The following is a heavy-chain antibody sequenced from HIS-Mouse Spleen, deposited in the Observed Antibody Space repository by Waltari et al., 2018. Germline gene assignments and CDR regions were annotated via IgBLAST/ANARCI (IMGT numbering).Heavy chain of an antibody. CDR1: GGSISSSSYY. Sequence: QLQLQASGPGLVKPSETLSLTCTVPGGSISSSSYYWGWIRQPPGKGLEWIGSIYYSGSTYYNPSLKSRVTISVDTSKNQFSLKLSSVTAADTAVYYCAREIPYSSSWYDWYFDLWGRGTLVRVSS. D-gene: IGHD6-13*01. CDR2: IYYSGST. V-gene: IGHV4-39*07. CDR3: AREIPYSSSWYDWYFDL. J-gene: IGHJ2*01.